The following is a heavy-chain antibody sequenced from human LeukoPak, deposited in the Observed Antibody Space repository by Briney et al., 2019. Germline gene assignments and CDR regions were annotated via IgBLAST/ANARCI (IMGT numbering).Heavy chain of an antibody. CDR2: IYSGGST. V-gene: IGHV3-53*01. J-gene: IGHJ6*02. CDR3: ARDPLQRNYYYYGMDV. CDR1: GFTVSSNY. Sequence: GGSLRLSCAASGFTVSSNYMSWVRQAPGKGLEWVSVIYSGGSTYYADSVKGRFTISRDNSKNTLYLQMNSLRAEDTAVYYCARDPLQRNYYYYGMDVWGQGTTVTVSS.